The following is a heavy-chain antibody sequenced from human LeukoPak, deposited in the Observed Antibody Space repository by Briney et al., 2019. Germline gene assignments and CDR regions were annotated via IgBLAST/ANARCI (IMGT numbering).Heavy chain of an antibody. J-gene: IGHJ4*02. CDR1: GGSISSYH. CDR3: AINSWNNYYYFGY. D-gene: IGHD3-3*01. Sequence: PSETLSLTCTVSGGSISSYHWTWIRQPAGKGLEWIGRIYTSGGTNYNPSLKSRVTMSVDTSKNQFSLKLSSVTAADTAVYYCAINSWNNYYYFGYWGQGTLVTVSS. V-gene: IGHV4-4*07. CDR2: IYTSGGT.